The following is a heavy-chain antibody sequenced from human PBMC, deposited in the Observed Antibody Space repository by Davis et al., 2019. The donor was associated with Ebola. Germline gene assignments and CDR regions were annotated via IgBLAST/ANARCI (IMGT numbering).Heavy chain of an antibody. Sequence: PGGSLRLSCAASGFTFSSYAMSWVRQAPGKGLEWVSAISGSGGSTYYADSVKGRFTISRDNSKNTLYLQMNSLRAEDTAVYYCARAPRLPYGDYGFDYWGQGTLVTVSS. CDR3: ARAPRLPYGDYGFDY. J-gene: IGHJ4*02. CDR1: GFTFSSYA. D-gene: IGHD4-17*01. V-gene: IGHV3-23*01. CDR2: ISGSGGST.